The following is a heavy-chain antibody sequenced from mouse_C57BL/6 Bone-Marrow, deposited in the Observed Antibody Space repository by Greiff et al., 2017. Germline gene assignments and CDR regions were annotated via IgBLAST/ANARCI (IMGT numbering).Heavy chain of an antibody. Sequence: QVQLQQPGAELVKPGASVKLSCKASGYTFTSYWMHWVKQRPGQGLEWIGGIYPGSGSTNYNEKFKSKATLTVDKSSSTAYMQLSSLTSEDSAVYYWARPSNWDGDYWGQGTTPTGSS. CDR2: IYPGSGST. J-gene: IGHJ2*01. CDR3: ARPSNWDGDY. V-gene: IGHV1-55*01. D-gene: IGHD4-1*01. CDR1: GYTFTSYW.